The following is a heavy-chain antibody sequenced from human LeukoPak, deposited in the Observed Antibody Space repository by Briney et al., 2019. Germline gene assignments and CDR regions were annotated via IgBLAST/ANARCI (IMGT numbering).Heavy chain of an antibody. Sequence: GGSLRLSCAASGFTFSSYSMNWVRQAPGKGLEWVSSISSSSSYIYYADSVKGRFTISRDNAKNSLYLQMNSLRAEDTAVYYCARDSYYYDSSGYHDYWGQGTLVTVSS. CDR1: GFTFSSYS. D-gene: IGHD3-22*01. CDR2: ISSSSSYI. J-gene: IGHJ4*02. V-gene: IGHV3-21*01. CDR3: ARDSYYYDSSGYHDY.